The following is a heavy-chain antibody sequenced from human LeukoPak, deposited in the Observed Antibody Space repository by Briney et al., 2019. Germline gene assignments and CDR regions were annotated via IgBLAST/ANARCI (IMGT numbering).Heavy chain of an antibody. V-gene: IGHV1-69*13. CDR2: IIPIFGTA. Sequence: SVKVPCKASGGTFSSYAISWVRQAPGQGLEWMGGIIPIFGTANYAQKFQGRVTITADESTSTAYMELSSLRSEDTAVYYCASAYGDYYYYYYMDVWGKGTTVTISS. J-gene: IGHJ6*03. CDR1: GGTFSSYA. CDR3: ASAYGDYYYYYYMDV. D-gene: IGHD4-17*01.